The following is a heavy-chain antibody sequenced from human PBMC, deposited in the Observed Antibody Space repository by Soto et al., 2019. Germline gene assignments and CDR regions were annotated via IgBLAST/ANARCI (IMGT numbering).Heavy chain of an antibody. CDR1: GYTFTSYD. CDR2: MNPNSGNT. CDR3: ARGRGLGGSYGLDYYYGMDV. J-gene: IGHJ6*02. D-gene: IGHD1-26*01. V-gene: IGHV1-8*01. Sequence: GASVKVSCKASGYTFTSYDINWVRQATGQGLEWMGWMNPNSGNTGYAQKFQGRVTMTRNTSISTAYMELSSLRSEDTAVYYCARGRGLGGSYGLDYYYGMDVWGQGTTVTVSS.